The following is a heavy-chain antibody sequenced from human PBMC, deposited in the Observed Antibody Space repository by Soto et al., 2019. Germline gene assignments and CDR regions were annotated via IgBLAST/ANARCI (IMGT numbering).Heavy chain of an antibody. D-gene: IGHD2-21*01. CDR2: IFHTGSA. CDR3: ARHSAVSGTRGFEH. CDR1: GCSITSNW. J-gene: IGHJ4*02. V-gene: IGHV4-4*02. Sequence: QVQLQESGPGLMKPSGTLSLTCAVSGCSITSNWWSWVRQPPGTGLEWIAEIFHTGSANYNPTIVGRRTISTDKSRNHLSLNLHAVTDTETAVYYCARHSAVSGTRGFEHWGQGTLFTVSS.